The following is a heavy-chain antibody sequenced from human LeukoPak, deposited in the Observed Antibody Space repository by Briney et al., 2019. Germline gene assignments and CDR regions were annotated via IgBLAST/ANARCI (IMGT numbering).Heavy chain of an antibody. V-gene: IGHV3-7*01. CDR2: INGDTSEI. CDR3: ARDPHYGAGFYHYYYMDV. D-gene: IGHD3-10*01. CDR1: GFTFSMSW. J-gene: IGHJ6*03. Sequence: GGSLRLSCAASGFTFSMSWMTWVRQAPGKGLEWVASINGDTSEIHYVDSVKGRFTISRDNAKNSLYLQMNSLRAEDTAVYYCARDPHYGAGFYHYYYMDVWGEGTTVTVSS.